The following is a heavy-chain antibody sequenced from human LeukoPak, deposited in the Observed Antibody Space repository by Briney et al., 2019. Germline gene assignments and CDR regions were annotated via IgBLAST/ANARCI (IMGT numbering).Heavy chain of an antibody. CDR2: ISSSGSTI. CDR3: AREKYSGSYYPFDY. CDR1: GFTFSDYY. V-gene: IGHV3-11*01. Sequence: TGGSLRLSCAGSGFTFSDYYMSWIRQAPGKGLEWVSYISSSGSTIYSEDSVKGRFTISRDNAKISRYRQMNRLRAEDKAVYYCAREKYSGSYYPFDYGGQGNTVTVTS. J-gene: IGHJ4*03. D-gene: IGHD1-26*01.